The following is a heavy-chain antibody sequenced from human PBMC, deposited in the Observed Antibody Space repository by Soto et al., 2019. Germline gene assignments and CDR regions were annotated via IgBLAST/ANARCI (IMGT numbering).Heavy chain of an antibody. CDR1: SDSISSRSSY. V-gene: IGHV4-39*01. D-gene: IGHD3-3*01. CDR2: IYYSGST. CDR3: ARAILAAVNPPDH. J-gene: IGHJ4*02. Sequence: SETLSLTCTVSSDSISSRSSYWGWFRQPPGKGLEWIGSIYYSGSTYYNPPLKSRATISVDMSKNQFSLKLNSMTSADTAVYYCARAILAAVNPPDHWGQGALVTVSS.